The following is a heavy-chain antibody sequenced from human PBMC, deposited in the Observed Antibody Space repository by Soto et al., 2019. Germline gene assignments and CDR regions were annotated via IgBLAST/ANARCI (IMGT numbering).Heavy chain of an antibody. D-gene: IGHD3-16*01. V-gene: IGHV4-30-4*01. CDR1: GGSISSGDYY. CDR2: IYYSGST. CDR3: AGAGLIADYYYYGMDV. J-gene: IGHJ6*02. Sequence: PSETLSLTCTVSGGSISSGDYYWSWIRQPPGKGLEWIGYIYYSGSTYYNPSLKSRVTISVDTSKNQFSLKLSSVTAADTAVYYCAGAGLIADYYYYGMDVWGQGTTVTVSS.